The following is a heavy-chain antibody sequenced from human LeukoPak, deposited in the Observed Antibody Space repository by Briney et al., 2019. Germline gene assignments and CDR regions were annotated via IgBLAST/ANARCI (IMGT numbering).Heavy chain of an antibody. V-gene: IGHV4-30-2*01. CDR1: GGSISSGGYS. J-gene: IGHJ6*02. CDR2: IYHSGST. CDR3: ARDPELATPYYYGIDV. Sequence: SETLSLACAVSGGSISSGGYSWSWIRQPPGKGLEWIGYIYHSGSTYYNPSLKSRVTISVDRSKNQFSLKLSSVTAADTAVYYCARDPELATPYYYGIDVWGQGITVTVSS. D-gene: IGHD1-14*01.